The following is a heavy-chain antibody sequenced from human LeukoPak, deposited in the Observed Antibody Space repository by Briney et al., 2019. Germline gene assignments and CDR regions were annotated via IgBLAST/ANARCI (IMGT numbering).Heavy chain of an antibody. CDR3: ARKTYYYDSGSYSKSYYFDY. J-gene: IGHJ4*02. V-gene: IGHV3-21*05. CDR2: ISSSSTDT. CDR1: GFTFSSYV. D-gene: IGHD3-10*01. Sequence: PGGSLRLSCEASGFTFSSYVISWVRQAPGKGLEWLSDISSSSTDTNYADSVKGRFTISRDNAKNSLFLQLNSLRAEDTAVYYCARKTYYYDSGSYSKSYYFDYWGQGTLVTVSS.